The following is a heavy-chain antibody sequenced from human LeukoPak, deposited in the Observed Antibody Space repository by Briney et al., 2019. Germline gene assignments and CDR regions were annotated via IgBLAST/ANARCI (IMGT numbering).Heavy chain of an antibody. CDR1: GYTFTGHY. Sequence: ALVKVSCKASGYTFTGHYMHWVRQAPGQGLEWMGRINPNSGGTNYAQKFQGRVTMTRDTSISTAYMELSRLRSDDTAVYYCARDQYYDSSGYYDYWGQGTLVTVSS. CDR3: ARDQYYDSSGYYDY. V-gene: IGHV1-2*06. D-gene: IGHD3-22*01. J-gene: IGHJ4*02. CDR2: INPNSGGT.